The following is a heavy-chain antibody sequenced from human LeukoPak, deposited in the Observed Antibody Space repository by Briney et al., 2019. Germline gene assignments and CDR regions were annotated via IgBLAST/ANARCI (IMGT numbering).Heavy chain of an antibody. J-gene: IGHJ4*02. CDR1: GGTFSSYA. CDR3: ARHGPTALRFLEWLLPFDY. CDR2: IIPIFGTA. V-gene: IGHV1-69*01. D-gene: IGHD3-3*01. Sequence: SVKVSCKASGGTFSSYAISWVRQAPGQGLEWMGGIIPIFGTANYAQKFQGRVTITADESTSTAYMELSSLRSEDTAVYYCARHGPTALRFLEWLLPFDYWGQGTLVTLSS.